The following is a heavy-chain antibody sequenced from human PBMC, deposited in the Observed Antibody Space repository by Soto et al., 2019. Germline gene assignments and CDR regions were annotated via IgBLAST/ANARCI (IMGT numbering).Heavy chain of an antibody. CDR2: IYYSGST. J-gene: IGHJ5*02. CDR1: GGSISSSSYY. CDR3: ARTSYHYDFWSGYYIRGPTGFDP. V-gene: IGHV4-39*01. Sequence: QLQLQESGPGLVKPSETLSLTCTVSGGSISSSSYYWGWIRQPPGKGLEWIGSIYYSGSTYYNPSLKSRVTISVDTSKNQFSLKLSAVTAADTAVYYCARTSYHYDFWSGYYIRGPTGFDPWGQGTLVTVSS. D-gene: IGHD3-3*01.